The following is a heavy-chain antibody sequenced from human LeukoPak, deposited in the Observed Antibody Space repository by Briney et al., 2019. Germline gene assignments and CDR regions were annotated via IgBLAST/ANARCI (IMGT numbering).Heavy chain of an antibody. CDR1: GYTFTSYG. CDR3: ARDLMQWLTLGEFDY. J-gene: IGHJ4*02. Sequence: PAASVKVSCKASGYTFTSYGISWVRQAPGQGLEWMGWISAYNGNTNYAQKLQGRVTMTRDMSTSTVYMELSSLRSEDTAVYYCARDLMQWLTLGEFDYWGQGTLVTVSS. D-gene: IGHD6-19*01. CDR2: ISAYNGNT. V-gene: IGHV1-18*01.